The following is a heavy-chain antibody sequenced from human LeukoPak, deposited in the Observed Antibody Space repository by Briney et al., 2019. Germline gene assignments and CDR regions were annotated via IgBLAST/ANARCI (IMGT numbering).Heavy chain of an antibody. V-gene: IGHV1-69*01. CDR1: GGTFSSYA. CDR2: IIPISGTA. D-gene: IGHD3-10*02. J-gene: IGHJ6*03. Sequence: GASVKVSYKASGGTFSSYAISWVRQAPAQGLEWMGGIIPISGTANYAQMFQGRVTITADESTSPAYLELTSLRSEDTAVHFCARLIDCSGSYYNVVQYCYYYRDVWGKGTTVTVSS. CDR3: ARLIDCSGSYYNVVQYCYYYRDV.